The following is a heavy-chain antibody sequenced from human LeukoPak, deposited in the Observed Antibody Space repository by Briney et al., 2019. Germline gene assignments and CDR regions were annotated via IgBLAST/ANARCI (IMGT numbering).Heavy chain of an antibody. V-gene: IGHV3-21*01. CDR1: GFTFSSYS. Sequence: PGGSLRLSCAASGFTFSSYSMNWVRQAPGKGLEWVSSISSSSSYIYYADSVEGRFTISRDNAKNSLYLQMNSLRAEDTAVYYCARGPSSGWYGVDAFDIWGQGTMVTVSS. D-gene: IGHD6-19*01. CDR2: ISSSSSYI. J-gene: IGHJ3*02. CDR3: ARGPSSGWYGVDAFDI.